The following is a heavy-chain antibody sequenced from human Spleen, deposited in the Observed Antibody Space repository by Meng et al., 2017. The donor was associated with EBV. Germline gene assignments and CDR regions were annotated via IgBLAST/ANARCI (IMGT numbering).Heavy chain of an antibody. CDR3: ARQQGDSSDRWFDP. CDR2: IYYYGNT. D-gene: IGHD6-25*01. J-gene: IGHJ5*02. V-gene: IGHV4-39*01. CDR1: GGSITSTRYF. Sequence: PQLKEAGPGLVKSSEPLSLTCTVSGGSITSTRYFWGWIRQPPGKGLEWIGNIYYYGNTYYNPSLKSRVSISIDTSKSQFSLRLTSVTAADTAVYYCARQQGDSSDRWFDPWGQGTLVTVSS.